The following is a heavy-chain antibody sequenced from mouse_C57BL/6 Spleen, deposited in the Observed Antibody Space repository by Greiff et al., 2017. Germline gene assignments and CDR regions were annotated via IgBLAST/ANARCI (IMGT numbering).Heavy chain of an antibody. D-gene: IGHD4-1*01. CDR1: GFTFSDYY. Sequence: EVQLVESEGGLVQPGSSMKLSCTASGFTFSDYYMAWVRQVPEKGLEWVANINYDGSSTYYLDSLKSRFIISRDNAKNILYLQMSSLKSEDTATYYCARDLNWSFDYWGQGTTLTVSS. V-gene: IGHV5-16*01. CDR2: INYDGSST. J-gene: IGHJ2*01. CDR3: ARDLNWSFDY.